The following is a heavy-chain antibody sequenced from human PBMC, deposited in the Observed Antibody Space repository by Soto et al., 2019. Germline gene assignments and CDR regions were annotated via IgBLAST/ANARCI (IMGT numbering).Heavy chain of an antibody. CDR2: INPNNDNS. J-gene: IGHJ4*02. CDR3: ARTPTYSRLGDH. CDR1: GYTFTRHG. D-gene: IGHD1-26*01. V-gene: IGHV1-18*04. Sequence: QVELVQSGDEVKKPGASVKVSCKASGYTFTRHGISWVRQAPGQGLEWVGWINPNNDNSVSAQKFQDRVTLTTDTSTSTVYMELRSLTSDDTAFLCCARTPTYSRLGDHWGEVTLVAVAS.